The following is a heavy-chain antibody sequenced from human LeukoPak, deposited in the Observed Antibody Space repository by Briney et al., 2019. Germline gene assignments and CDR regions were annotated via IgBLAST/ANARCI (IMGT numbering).Heavy chain of an antibody. V-gene: IGHV3-30*04. Sequence: GGSLRLSCAASGFTFSSYAMHWVRQAPGKGLEWVAVISYGGSNKYYADSVKGRFTISRDNSKNTLYLQMNSLRAEDTAVYYCAKLYGDYEPSYYYYYMDVWGKGTTVTISS. J-gene: IGHJ6*03. CDR2: ISYGGSNK. CDR3: AKLYGDYEPSYYYYYMDV. D-gene: IGHD4-17*01. CDR1: GFTFSSYA.